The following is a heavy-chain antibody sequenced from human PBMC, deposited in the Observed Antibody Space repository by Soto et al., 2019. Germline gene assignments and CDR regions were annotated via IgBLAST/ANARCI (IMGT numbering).Heavy chain of an antibody. V-gene: IGHV4-31*03. J-gene: IGHJ6*02. CDR1: GGSISSGGYY. Sequence: LSLTCTVSGGSISSGGYYWSWIRQHPGKGLEWIGYIYYSGSTYYNPSLKSRVTISVDTSKNQFSLKLSSVTAADTAVYYCARIRFLEWSDYYYGMDVWGQGTTVTVSS. CDR2: IYYSGST. CDR3: ARIRFLEWSDYYYGMDV. D-gene: IGHD3-3*01.